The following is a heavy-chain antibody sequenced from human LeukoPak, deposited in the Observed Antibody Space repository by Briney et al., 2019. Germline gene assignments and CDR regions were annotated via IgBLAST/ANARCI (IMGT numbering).Heavy chain of an antibody. CDR1: GGSISSYY. CDR3: ARDSAWFIY. D-gene: IGHD6-19*01. CDR2: IYYSGTT. V-gene: IGHV4-59*01. Sequence: SETLSLTCTVSGGSISSYYWSWIRQPSGKGLEWIGYIYYSGTTNYNPSLRSRVTISVDTSKNQFSLNLSSVTAADTAVYYCARDSAWFIYWGQGIPVTVSS. J-gene: IGHJ4*02.